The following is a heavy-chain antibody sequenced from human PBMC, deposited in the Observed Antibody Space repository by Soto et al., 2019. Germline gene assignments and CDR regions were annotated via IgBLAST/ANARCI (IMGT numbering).Heavy chain of an antibody. CDR3: ESTFVGAAFDY. Sequence: SVKVSCKAPGGISSSYAISWVRQAPGQGLEWMGGIIPIFGTANYAQKFQGRVTITADKSTSTAYMELSSLRSEDTAVYYCESTFVGAAFDYWGQGTLVTASS. CDR2: IIPIFGTA. CDR1: GGISSSYA. D-gene: IGHD1-26*01. J-gene: IGHJ4*02. V-gene: IGHV1-69*06.